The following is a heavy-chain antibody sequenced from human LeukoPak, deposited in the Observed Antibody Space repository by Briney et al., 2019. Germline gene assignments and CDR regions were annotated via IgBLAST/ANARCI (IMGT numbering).Heavy chain of an antibody. J-gene: IGHJ2*01. D-gene: IGHD3-16*02. CDR3: AREEHYRRYFAL. Sequence: PGGSLRLSCAASGFIFNSHSMNWVRQAPGKGLERVSSISSTSSYIYYADSVKSRFTISRDNAKNSLYLQMNSLRAEDTAVYFCAREEHYRRYFALWGRGTLVTVSS. CDR1: GFIFNSHS. V-gene: IGHV3-21*01. CDR2: ISSTSSYI.